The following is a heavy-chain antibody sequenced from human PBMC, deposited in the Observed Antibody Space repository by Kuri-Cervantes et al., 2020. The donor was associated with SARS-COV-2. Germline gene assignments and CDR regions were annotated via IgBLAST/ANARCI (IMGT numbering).Heavy chain of an antibody. Sequence: SETLSLTCTVSGGSISSSSYYWGWIRQPPGKGLEWIGSIYYSGSTYYNPSLKSRVTISVDTSKNQLSLKLSSVTAADTAVYYCAGLKGVVIAIFGMDVWGQGTTVTVSS. D-gene: IGHD3-3*01. V-gene: IGHV4-39*01. CDR3: AGLKGVVIAIFGMDV. J-gene: IGHJ6*02. CDR1: GGSISSSSYY. CDR2: IYYSGST.